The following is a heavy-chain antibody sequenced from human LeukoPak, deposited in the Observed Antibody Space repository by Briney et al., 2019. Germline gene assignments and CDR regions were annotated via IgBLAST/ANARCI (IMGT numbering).Heavy chain of an antibody. J-gene: IGHJ4*02. CDR1: GFTFSNYE. CDR3: ATPGLLGYCSSAICAPPGY. Sequence: PGGSLRLSCAASGFTFSNYEMNWVRQAPGKGLEWVSYISSNGSTIYYADSVKGRFTISRDNAKNSLYLQMNSLRAEDTAVYYCATPGLLGYCSSAICAPPGYWGQGTLVTVSS. V-gene: IGHV3-48*03. D-gene: IGHD2-2*01. CDR2: ISSNGSTI.